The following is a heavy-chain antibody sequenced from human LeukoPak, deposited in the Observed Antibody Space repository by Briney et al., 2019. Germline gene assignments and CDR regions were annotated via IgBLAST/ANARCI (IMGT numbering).Heavy chain of an antibody. V-gene: IGHV4-59*01. D-gene: IGHD2-2*01. CDR3: ARVLGSSATWTDYYYGMDV. CDR1: GGSISSYY. CDR2: IYYSGST. Sequence: SETLSLTCTVSGGSISSYYWSWIRQPPGKGLVWIGYIYYSGSTNYNPSLKSRVTISVDTSKNQFSLKLSSVTAADTAVYYCARVLGSSATWTDYYYGMDVWGQGTTVTVSS. J-gene: IGHJ6*02.